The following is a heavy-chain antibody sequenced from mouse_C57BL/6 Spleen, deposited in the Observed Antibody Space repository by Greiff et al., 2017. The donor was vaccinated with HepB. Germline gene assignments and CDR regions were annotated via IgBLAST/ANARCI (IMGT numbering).Heavy chain of an antibody. CDR3: ARPTTVVADWYFDV. V-gene: IGHV3-6*01. J-gene: IGHJ1*03. Sequence: EVKLQESGPGLVKPSQSLSLTCSVTGYSITSGYFWYWIRQFPGNKLEWMVYISYDGSNNYNPSLKNRISITRDTSKNQFFLKLNSVTTEDTATYYCARPTTVVADWYFDVWGTGTTVTVSA. CDR2: ISYDGSN. D-gene: IGHD1-1*01. CDR1: GYSITSGYF.